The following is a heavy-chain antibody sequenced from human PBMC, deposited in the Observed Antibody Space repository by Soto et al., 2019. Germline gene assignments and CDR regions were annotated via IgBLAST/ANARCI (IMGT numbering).Heavy chain of an antibody. Sequence: EVQLLESGGGLVQPGGSLRLSCAASGFTFSSCAMNWVRQAPGKGLEWVSGITGGGDSTFYADSVKGRFTISRVKSKNKVYLQMNRLRAEDTAVYYCVKKIAGTTTSGAYWYFDLWGRGTLVTVSS. D-gene: IGHD1-26*01. V-gene: IGHV3-23*01. CDR2: ITGGGDST. CDR3: VKKIAGTTTSGAYWYFDL. J-gene: IGHJ2*01. CDR1: GFTFSSCA.